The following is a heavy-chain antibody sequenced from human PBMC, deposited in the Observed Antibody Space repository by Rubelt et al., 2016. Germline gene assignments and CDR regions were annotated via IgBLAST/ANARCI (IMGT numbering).Heavy chain of an antibody. V-gene: IGHV4-39*07. CDR3: ARAEDYYSSWFDP. Sequence: QLQLQESGPGLVKPSETLSLTCTVSGGSISSRSYYWGWIRQPPGKGLEWIGSIYYSVSTYYNPSLKSRVIISVDMSKNQFSLKLSSVTAADTAAYYCARAEDYYSSWFDPWGQGTLVTVSS. J-gene: IGHJ5*02. CDR2: IYYSVST. CDR1: GGSISSRSYY. D-gene: IGHD3-22*01.